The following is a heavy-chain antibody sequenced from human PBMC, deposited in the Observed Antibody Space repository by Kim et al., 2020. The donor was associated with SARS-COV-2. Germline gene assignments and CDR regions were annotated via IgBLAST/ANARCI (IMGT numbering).Heavy chain of an antibody. CDR3: TTADRSSLDY. CDR2: IKSNTAGGTT. J-gene: IGHJ4*02. V-gene: IGHV3-15*01. CDR1: GFTFSNGW. Sequence: GGSLRLSCAATGFTFSNGWMSWVRQAPGRGLEWVGRIKSNTAGGTTDFAAPVKGRFTISRDDSKNTLYLLMNSLKTEDTAVYYCTTADRSSLDYWGQGT. D-gene: IGHD2-15*01.